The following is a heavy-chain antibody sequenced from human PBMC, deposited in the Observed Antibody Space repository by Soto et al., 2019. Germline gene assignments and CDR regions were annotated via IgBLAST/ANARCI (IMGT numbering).Heavy chain of an antibody. CDR1: GGTFSSYT. CDR3: ARDVNERAAMGNYYYYYMDV. CDR2: IIPILGIA. D-gene: IGHD5-18*01. J-gene: IGHJ6*03. Sequence: ASVKVSCKASGGTFSSYTISWVRQAPGQGLEWMGRIIPILGIANYAQKFQGRVTITADKSTSTAYMELSSLRSEDTAVYYCARDVNERAAMGNYYYYYMDVWGKGTTVTVSS. V-gene: IGHV1-69*04.